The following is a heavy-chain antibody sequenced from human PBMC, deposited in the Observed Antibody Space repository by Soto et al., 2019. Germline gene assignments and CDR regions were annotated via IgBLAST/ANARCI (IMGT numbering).Heavy chain of an antibody. CDR3: ARHGFGSLHGLVDV. J-gene: IGHJ6*02. V-gene: IGHV4-59*08. CDR2: IQYNGYS. Sequence: QVQLQESGPGLVKPSETLSLTCTVSGGSITNYYCSWFRQPPGKGLEWIGYIQYNGYSAYNLSLKRRVTISMDPSKTQFSLMLESVTATDTAGYYCARHGFGSLHGLVDVWGQGTTVIVSS. CDR1: GGSITNYY. D-gene: IGHD3-10*01.